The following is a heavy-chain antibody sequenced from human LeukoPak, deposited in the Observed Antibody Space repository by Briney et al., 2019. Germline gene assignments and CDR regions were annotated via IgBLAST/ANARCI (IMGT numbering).Heavy chain of an antibody. Sequence: ASVKVSCKASGYSFTSYGMTWLRQVPGQGLEWVGWISTESGNTKYAEDLQGRVTMTRDTSTSTVYMELRSLTYEDAAVYYCARDKDWALDYWGQGPRVTVSS. CDR2: ISTESGNT. D-gene: IGHD3-9*01. V-gene: IGHV1-18*01. CDR3: ARDKDWALDY. J-gene: IGHJ4*02. CDR1: GYSFTSYG.